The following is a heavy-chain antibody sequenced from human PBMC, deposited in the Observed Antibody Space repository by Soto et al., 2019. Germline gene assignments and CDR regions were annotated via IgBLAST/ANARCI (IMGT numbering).Heavy chain of an antibody. J-gene: IGHJ3*02. CDR2: ISSSSSYI. V-gene: IGHV3-21*01. CDR1: GFTFSSYS. CDR3: ARGPMVRGVPNDDFDI. D-gene: IGHD3-10*01. Sequence: EVQLVESGGGLVKPGGSLRLSCAASGFTFSSYSMNWVRQAPGKGLEWVSSISSSSSYIYYADSVKGRFTISRDNAKNSLYLQMNSLRAEDTAVYYCARGPMVRGVPNDDFDIWGQGTMVTVSS.